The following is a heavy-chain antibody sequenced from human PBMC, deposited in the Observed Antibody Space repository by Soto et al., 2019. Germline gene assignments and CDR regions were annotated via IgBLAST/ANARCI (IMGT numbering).Heavy chain of an antibody. J-gene: IGHJ4*02. CDR2: ITGSGGDT. V-gene: IGHV3-23*01. Sequence: EVQLLESGGGSVPPGGSLRLSCAASGFTFNNYAMAWVRQIPAKGLQWVATITGSGGDTYYADALKCRFTISRDNSRNTLFLHMSSLRAEETAVYYCAKLTYVNAFESAAGVQFEYWGQGSLVTVSS. CDR1: GFTFNNYA. CDR3: AKLTYVNAFESAAGVQFEY. D-gene: IGHD6-13*01.